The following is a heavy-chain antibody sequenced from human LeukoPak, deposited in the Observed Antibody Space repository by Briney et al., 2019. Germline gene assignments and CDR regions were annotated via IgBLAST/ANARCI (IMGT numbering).Heavy chain of an antibody. CDR1: GGSFSTYY. CDR2: INHTGTT. J-gene: IGHJ3*02. D-gene: IGHD3-9*01. Sequence: SETLSLTCAVYGGSFSTYYWNWIRQSPGKGLEWLGEINHTGTTNYNPSLKSRGTLSVDTSKNQFSLKLKSVTAADTAVYYCAREMAERYYDILTGYYTRDVFDIWGQGTMVTVSS. V-gene: IGHV4-34*01. CDR3: AREMAERYYDILTGYYTRDVFDI.